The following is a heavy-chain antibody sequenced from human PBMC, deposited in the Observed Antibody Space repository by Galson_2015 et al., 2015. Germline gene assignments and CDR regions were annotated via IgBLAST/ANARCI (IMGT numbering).Heavy chain of an antibody. CDR3: ARDLGSGWYWVFDH. Sequence: CAISGDSVSSNSAAWNWIRQSPSRGLEWLGRTSYRSKWYTDYAVSVKSRITINPDTSRDQFSLQLNSVTPEDTAVYYCARDLGSGWYWVFDHWGQGALVTVSS. D-gene: IGHD6-19*01. CDR1: GDSVSSNSAA. CDR2: TSYRSKWYT. V-gene: IGHV6-1*01. J-gene: IGHJ4*02.